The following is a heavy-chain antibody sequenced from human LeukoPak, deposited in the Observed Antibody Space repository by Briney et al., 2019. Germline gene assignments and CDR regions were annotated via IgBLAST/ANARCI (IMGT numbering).Heavy chain of an antibody. CDR2: INSDGGGA. V-gene: IGHV3-74*01. CDR1: GFTFSNNW. J-gene: IGHJ5*02. Sequence: GGSLRLSCAASGFTFSNNWMHWVRQAPGKGLVWISRINSDGGGAIYADSVKGRFTVSRDNAKNTLYLQMNSLRAEDTAVYYCARDVPHNWLDTWGQGTQVTVSS. CDR3: ARDVPHNWLDT.